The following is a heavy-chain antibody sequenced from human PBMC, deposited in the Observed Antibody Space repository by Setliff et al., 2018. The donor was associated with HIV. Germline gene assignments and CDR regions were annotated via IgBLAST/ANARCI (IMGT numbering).Heavy chain of an antibody. D-gene: IGHD2-21*01. CDR3: ARNKIGWDTYSVVNYFDP. CDR2: INPDNSLT. CDR1: GYKFTGHY. J-gene: IGHJ5*02. V-gene: IGHV1-2*06. Sequence: ASVKVSCKASGYKFTGHYVHWGRQAPGQGLQWMGRINPDNSLTTYVEYFEGRVTMTRDTSTNTAYMELRRLRSDDTAIYFCARNKIGWDTYSVVNYFDPWGQGTLFTVSS.